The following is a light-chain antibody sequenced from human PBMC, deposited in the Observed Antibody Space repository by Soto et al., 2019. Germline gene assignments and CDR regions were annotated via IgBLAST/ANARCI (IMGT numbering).Light chain of an antibody. CDR2: DVS. J-gene: IGLJ1*01. CDR3: CSYAGSYTFYV. Sequence: QSALTFPRSLSGSPGQSVTISCTGTSSDVGGYNYVSWYQQHPGKAPKLMIYDVSKRPSGVPDRFSGSKSGNTASLTISGLQDEDEADYYCCSYAGSYTFYVFGTGTKVTVL. CDR1: SSDVGGYNY. V-gene: IGLV2-11*01.